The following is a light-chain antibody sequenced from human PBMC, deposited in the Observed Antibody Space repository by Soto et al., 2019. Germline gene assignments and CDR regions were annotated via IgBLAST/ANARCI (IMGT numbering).Light chain of an antibody. V-gene: IGKV4-1*01. CDR1: QSVLYSSNNKNY. Sequence: DLVMTQSPASLAVSLGERATINFKSSQSVLYSSNNKNYLAWYQQKPGQPPKLLIYWASTRESGVPDRFSGSGSGTDFTLTISSLQAEDVAVYYCQQYYSTPRTFGQGTKVDIK. CDR2: WAS. J-gene: IGKJ1*01. CDR3: QQYYSTPRT.